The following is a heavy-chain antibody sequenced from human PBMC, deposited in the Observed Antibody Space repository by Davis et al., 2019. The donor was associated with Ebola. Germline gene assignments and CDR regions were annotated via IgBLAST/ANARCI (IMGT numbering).Heavy chain of an antibody. J-gene: IGHJ5*02. CDR3: ARATSYYGSGSYYNVWGWFDP. D-gene: IGHD3-10*01. CDR2: IYYSGST. V-gene: IGHV4-61*08. CDR1: GGSISSGGYY. Sequence: GSLRLSCTVSGGSISSGGYYWSWIRQHPGKGLEWIGYIYYSGSTNYNPSLKSRVTISVDTSKNQFSLKLSSVTAADTAVYYCARATSYYGSGSYYNVWGWFDPWGQGTLVTVSS.